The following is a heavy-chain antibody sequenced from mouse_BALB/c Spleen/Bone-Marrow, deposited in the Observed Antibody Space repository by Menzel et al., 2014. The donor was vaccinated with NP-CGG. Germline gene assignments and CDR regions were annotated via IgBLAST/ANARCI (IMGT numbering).Heavy chain of an antibody. Sequence: EVKVEESGGGLVQPGGSLKLSCAASGFDFSTYWMSWVRQAPGKGLEWIGEINPDSSTKNYTPSLKDKFIISRDNAKNTLYLQMSKVRSEDTALYYCARLHYYGYEAYWGQGTLVTVSA. CDR1: GFDFSTYW. J-gene: IGHJ3*01. D-gene: IGHD1-2*01. V-gene: IGHV4-1*02. CDR2: INPDSSTK. CDR3: ARLHYYGYEAY.